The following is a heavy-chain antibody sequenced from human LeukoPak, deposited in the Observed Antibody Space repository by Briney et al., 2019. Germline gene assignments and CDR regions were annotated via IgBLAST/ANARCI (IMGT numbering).Heavy chain of an antibody. V-gene: IGHV7-4-1*02. CDR2: INTNTGNP. J-gene: IGHJ4*02. Sequence: ASVKVSCKASGYTFTSYAMNWVRQAPGQGLEWMGWINTNTGNPTYAQGFTGRFVFSLDTSVSTAYLQISSLKAEDTAVYYCARGYCSGGSCYPLNVDYWGQGTLVTVSS. CDR1: GYTFTSYA. D-gene: IGHD2-15*01. CDR3: ARGYCSGGSCYPLNVDY.